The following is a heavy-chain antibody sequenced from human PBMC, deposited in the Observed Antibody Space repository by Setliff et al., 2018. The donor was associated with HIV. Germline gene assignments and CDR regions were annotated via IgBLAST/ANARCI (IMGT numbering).Heavy chain of an antibody. CDR2: ISSSGHDM. V-gene: IGHV3-21*04. J-gene: IGHJ6*03. D-gene: IGHD6-13*01. Sequence: GGSLRLSCKGSGFILDNYNMNWVRQAPGKGLEWVASISSSGHDMFYAGSAEGRLTISRSSAKNSPYLHLPSLRVDDTAIYYCSRDGRSGLAVAGTSYHFYFMDVWGNGATVTVSS. CDR3: SRDGRSGLAVAGTSYHFYFMDV. CDR1: GFILDNYN.